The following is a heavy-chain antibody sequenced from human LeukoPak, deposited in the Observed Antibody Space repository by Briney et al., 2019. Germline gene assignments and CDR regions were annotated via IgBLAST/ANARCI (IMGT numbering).Heavy chain of an antibody. D-gene: IGHD4/OR15-4a*01. V-gene: IGHV3-23*01. J-gene: IGHJ5*02. CDR3: AKDPPANLYNWFDP. Sequence: GGSLRLSCAGSGFTFKTNTLTWVRQAPGKRPEWLSAITASGGPTYYADSVRGRFTISRDNSKNTLYLQMNSLRAEDTAVYYCAKDPPANLYNWFDPWGQGTLVTVSS. CDR2: ITASGGPT. CDR1: GFTFKTNT.